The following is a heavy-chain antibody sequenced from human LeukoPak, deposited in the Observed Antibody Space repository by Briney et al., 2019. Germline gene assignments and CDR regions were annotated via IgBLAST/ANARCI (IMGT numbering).Heavy chain of an antibody. CDR1: GFTFTSSA. V-gene: IGHV1-58*02. CDR2: IVVGSGNT. Sequence: TSVKVSCKASGFTFTSSAMQWVRQARGQRLEWIGWIVVGSGNTNYAQKFQEGVTITRDMSTSTAYMELSSLRSEDTAVYYCAAEFGVVFGYYYGSGSSEYGMDVWGQGTTVTVSS. J-gene: IGHJ6*02. D-gene: IGHD3-10*01. CDR3: AAEFGVVFGYYYGSGSSEYGMDV.